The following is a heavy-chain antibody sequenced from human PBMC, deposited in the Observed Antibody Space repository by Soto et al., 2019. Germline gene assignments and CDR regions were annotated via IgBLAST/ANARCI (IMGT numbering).Heavy chain of an antibody. J-gene: IGHJ5*02. V-gene: IGHV1-69*01. Sequence: QVQLVQSGAEVKKPGSSVKVSCKASGGTFSSYAISWVRQAPGQGLEWMGGIIPIFGTANYAQKFQGRVTITADESTSTAYMELSSLRSEDTAVYYCAGEPGPEYSYGQNWFDPWGQGTLVTVSS. CDR2: IIPIFGTA. CDR1: GGTFSSYA. CDR3: AGEPGPEYSYGQNWFDP. D-gene: IGHD5-18*01.